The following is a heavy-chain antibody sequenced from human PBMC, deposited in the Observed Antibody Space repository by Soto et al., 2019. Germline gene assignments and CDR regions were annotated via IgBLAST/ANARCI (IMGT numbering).Heavy chain of an antibody. D-gene: IGHD3-3*01. J-gene: IGHJ4*02. CDR2: INHSGST. V-gene: IGHV4-34*01. CDR1: GGSFSGYY. Sequence: ETLSLTCAVYGGSFSGYYWSWIRQPPGKGLEWIGEINHSGSTNYNPSLKSRVTISVDTSKNQFSLKLSSVTAADTAVYYCARTGVYDFWSGSRSAFDYWGQGTLVTVSS. CDR3: ARTGVYDFWSGSRSAFDY.